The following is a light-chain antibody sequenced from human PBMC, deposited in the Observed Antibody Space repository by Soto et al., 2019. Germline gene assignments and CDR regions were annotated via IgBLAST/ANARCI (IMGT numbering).Light chain of an antibody. V-gene: IGKV1-5*01. J-gene: IGKJ1*01. Sequence: DIQMTQSPSTLSASVGDRVTITCRASQNIDISLAWFQQRPGQAPKVLIYAASGLASGVPSRFSGSGSETEFTLTISSLQPDDFAIYYCQHYKSYPWTFGQGTKVDI. CDR2: AAS. CDR1: QNIDIS. CDR3: QHYKSYPWT.